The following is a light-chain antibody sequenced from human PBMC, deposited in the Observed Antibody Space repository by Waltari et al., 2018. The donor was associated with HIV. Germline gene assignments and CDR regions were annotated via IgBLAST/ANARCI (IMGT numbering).Light chain of an antibody. CDR1: SSDVGGYNY. CDR3: CSYAGSYTYV. CDR2: DVN. Sequence: QSALTQPRPVSGSPGQSVTISCTGTSSDVGGYNYVSWYHQHPGNAPQLMISDVNERPSGVPDRVSGSKSGNTASLTISGLQAEDEADYYCCSYAGSYTYVFGTGTKVTVL. J-gene: IGLJ1*01. V-gene: IGLV2-11*01.